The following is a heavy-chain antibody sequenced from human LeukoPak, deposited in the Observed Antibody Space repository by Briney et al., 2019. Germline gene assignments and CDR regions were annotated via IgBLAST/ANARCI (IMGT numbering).Heavy chain of an antibody. J-gene: IGHJ4*02. D-gene: IGHD3-22*01. V-gene: IGHV4-61*02. CDR2: IYTSGST. CDR3: ARDLYYDSSGYSDY. CDR1: GGSISSGSYY. Sequence: SETLSLTCTVSGGSISSGSYYWSWIRQPAGKGLEWIGRIYTSGSTNYNPSLKSRVTISVDTSKNQFSLKLSSVTAADTAVYYCARDLYYDSSGYSDYWGQGTLVTVSS.